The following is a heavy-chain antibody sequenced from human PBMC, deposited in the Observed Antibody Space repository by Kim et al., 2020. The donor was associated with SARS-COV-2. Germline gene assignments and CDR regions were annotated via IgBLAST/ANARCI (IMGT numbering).Heavy chain of an antibody. CDR3: AEWLRN. Sequence: NHSGSTNYNPSLKSRVTISVDTSKNQFSLKLSSVTAADTAVYYCAEWLRNWGQGTLVTVSS. D-gene: IGHD5-12*01. V-gene: IGHV4-34*01. CDR2: NHSGST. J-gene: IGHJ4*02.